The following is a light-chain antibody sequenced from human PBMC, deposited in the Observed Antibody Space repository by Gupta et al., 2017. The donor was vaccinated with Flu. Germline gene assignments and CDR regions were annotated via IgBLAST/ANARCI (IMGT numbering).Light chain of an antibody. CDR1: QSISTW. CDR2: KAS. Sequence: DIQMTQSPSTLSASVGDRVTITCRASQSISTWLDWYQQKPGKAPKLLIYKASRLESGVPSRFSGSGSGTEFTLTSISRQTDDFANYYCQQDKGYRTFGQGTKVEIK. J-gene: IGKJ1*01. V-gene: IGKV1-5*03. CDR3: QQDKGYRT.